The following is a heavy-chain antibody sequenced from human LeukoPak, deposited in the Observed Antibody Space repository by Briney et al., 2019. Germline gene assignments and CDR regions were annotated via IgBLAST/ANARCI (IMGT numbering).Heavy chain of an antibody. CDR2: ISSSSSTI. CDR3: AREPGYSYGFDAFDI. D-gene: IGHD5-18*01. CDR1: GFTFSSYS. V-gene: IGHV3-48*04. Sequence: PSGGSLRLSCAASGFTFSSYSMNWVRQAPGKGLEWVSYISSSSSTIYYADSVKGRFTISRDNAKNSLYLQMNSLRAEDTAVYYCAREPGYSYGFDAFDIWGQGTMVTVSS. J-gene: IGHJ3*02.